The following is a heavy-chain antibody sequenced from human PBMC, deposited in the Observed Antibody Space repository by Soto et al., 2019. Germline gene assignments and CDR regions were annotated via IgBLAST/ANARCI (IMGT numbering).Heavy chain of an antibody. CDR2: ISTYSGDT. CDR1: GYTFFTYD. V-gene: IGHV1-18*01. CDR3: ARHHGPTTSENWFDP. Sequence: QVHLVQSGVEVKTPGASVKVSCQASGYTFFTYDISWVRQAPGQGLEWMGWISTYSGDTEYAQKFQGRVTMTTDTSTTTAYLELRSLISGDTAVYYCARHHGPTTSENWFDPWGKGTLVTVSS. D-gene: IGHD5-12*01. J-gene: IGHJ5*02.